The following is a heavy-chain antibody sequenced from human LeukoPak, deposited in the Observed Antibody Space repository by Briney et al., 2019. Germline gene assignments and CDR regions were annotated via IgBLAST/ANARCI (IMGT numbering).Heavy chain of an antibody. Sequence: PGRSLRLSCAASGFTFSSYAMNWVRQAPGKGLEWVAAISYGGSNRYYADSVKGGFTISRDNSKNTLYLQMSSLRAEDTAVYYCARGRLCGSYDYFDYWGQGTLVTVSS. D-gene: IGHD1-26*01. J-gene: IGHJ4*02. CDR2: ISYGGSNR. V-gene: IGHV3-30-3*01. CDR1: GFTFSSYA. CDR3: ARGRLCGSYDYFDY.